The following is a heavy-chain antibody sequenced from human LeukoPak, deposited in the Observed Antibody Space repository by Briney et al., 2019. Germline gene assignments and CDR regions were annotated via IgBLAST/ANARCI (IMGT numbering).Heavy chain of an antibody. Sequence: SVKVSCKASGGTFSSYTISWVRQASGQGLEWMGRIIPILGIANYAQKFQGRVTITADKSTSTAYMELSSLRSEDTAVYYCARAAYYDILTGHTPSFDPWGQGTLVTVSS. CDR2: IIPILGIA. CDR3: ARAAYYDILTGHTPSFDP. CDR1: GGTFSSYT. V-gene: IGHV1-69*02. D-gene: IGHD3-9*01. J-gene: IGHJ5*02.